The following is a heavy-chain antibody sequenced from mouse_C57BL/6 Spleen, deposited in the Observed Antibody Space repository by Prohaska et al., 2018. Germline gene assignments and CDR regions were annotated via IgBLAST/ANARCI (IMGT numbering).Heavy chain of an antibody. Sequence: EVQLVESGGGLVKPGGSLKLSCAASGFTFSSYAMSWVRQTPEKRLEWVXTXSDGGSYTYYPDNVKGRFTISRDNAKNNLYLQMSHLKSEDTAMYYCARRDGSSYRNFDYWGQGTTLTVSS. V-gene: IGHV5-4*01. J-gene: IGHJ2*01. D-gene: IGHD1-1*01. CDR2: XSDGGSYT. CDR3: ARRDGSSYRNFDY. CDR1: GFTFSSYA.